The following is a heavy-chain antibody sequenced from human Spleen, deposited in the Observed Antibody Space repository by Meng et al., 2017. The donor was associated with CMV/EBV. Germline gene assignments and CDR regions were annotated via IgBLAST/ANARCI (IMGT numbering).Heavy chain of an antibody. V-gene: IGHV4-4*02. J-gene: IGHJ4*02. CDR1: CHL. D-gene: IGHD2-21*02. CDR2: ICPSGST. CDR3: ARIERRRILKYCGSDCSTTDY. Sequence: CHLWDWLRQVPGKGVELIGEICPSGSTNYNPSLTSRVTISVDKFKHQFSLKLGSVTAADTAVYYCARIERRRILKYCGSDCSTTDYWGQGTLVTVSS.